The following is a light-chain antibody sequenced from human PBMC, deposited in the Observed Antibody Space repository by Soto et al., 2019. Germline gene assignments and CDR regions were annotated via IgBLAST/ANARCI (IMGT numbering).Light chain of an antibody. Sequence: EIVLTQSPGPLSLSPGERATLSCRASQSVSSYLGWYQQKPGQAPRLLIYGASNRATGIPDRFSGSGSGTDFTLTISRLEPEDFAVYYCQKYGGAPRTFGQGTKVEIK. CDR3: QKYGGAPRT. J-gene: IGKJ1*01. V-gene: IGKV3-20*01. CDR1: QSVSSY. CDR2: GAS.